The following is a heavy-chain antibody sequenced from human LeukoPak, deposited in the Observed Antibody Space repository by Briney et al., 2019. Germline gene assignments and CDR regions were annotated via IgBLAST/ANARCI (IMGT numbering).Heavy chain of an antibody. Sequence: GGSLTLSCAASGFTFSSYWMSWVRQAPGKGREWVANIKQDGSEKYYVDSVKVRFNISRDNAKNSLYLQMNSLRAEDTAVYYCAGQSTYYDFWSGYYTPSSFDYWGRGTLVSVSS. V-gene: IGHV3-7*01. CDR2: IKQDGSEK. CDR3: AGQSTYYDFWSGYYTPSSFDY. CDR1: GFTFSSYW. D-gene: IGHD3-3*01. J-gene: IGHJ4*02.